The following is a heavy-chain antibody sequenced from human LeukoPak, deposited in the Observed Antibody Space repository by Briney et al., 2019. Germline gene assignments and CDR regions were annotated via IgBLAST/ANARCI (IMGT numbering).Heavy chain of an antibody. V-gene: IGHV3-21*01. CDR2: ISSSSSYI. Sequence: TGGSLRLSCAASGFTFSSYSMNWVRQAPGKGLEWVSSISSSSSYIYYADSVKGRFTTSRDNAKNSLYLQMNSLRAEDTAVYYCARESTYYYGSGSSYIMITLERYLDYWGQGTLVTVSS. D-gene: IGHD3-10*01. J-gene: IGHJ4*02. CDR1: GFTFSSYS. CDR3: ARESTYYYGSGSSYIMITLERYLDY.